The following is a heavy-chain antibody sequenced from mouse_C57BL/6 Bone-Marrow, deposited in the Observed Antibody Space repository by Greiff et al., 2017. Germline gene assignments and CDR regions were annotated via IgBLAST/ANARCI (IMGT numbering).Heavy chain of an antibody. J-gene: IGHJ4*01. CDR1: EYEFPSHD. CDR2: INSDGGSP. D-gene: IGHD2-5*01. CDR3: ARQRGYSNGAMDY. V-gene: IGHV5-2*01. Sequence: EVKLMESGGGLVQPGESLKLSCESNEYEFPSHDMSWVRKTPEKRLELVAAINSDGGSPYYPDTMEIRFIISRDNTKKTLYLQMSSLRSEDTALYYCARQRGYSNGAMDYWGQGTSVTVSS.